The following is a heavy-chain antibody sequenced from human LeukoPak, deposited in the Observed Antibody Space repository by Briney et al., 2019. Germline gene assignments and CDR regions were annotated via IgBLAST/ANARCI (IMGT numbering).Heavy chain of an antibody. J-gene: IGHJ5*02. D-gene: IGHD6-13*01. CDR2: ISGSGDNT. CDR1: GFTFSSYA. CDR3: AREDSSSWYLRGYNWFDP. V-gene: IGHV3-23*01. Sequence: GGSPRLSCAASGFTFSSYAMSWVRQVPGKGLEWVSVISGSGDNTYYADSVKGRFTISRDNSKNMLYLQMNSLRAEDTAVYYCAREDSSSWYLRGYNWFDPWGQGTLVTVSS.